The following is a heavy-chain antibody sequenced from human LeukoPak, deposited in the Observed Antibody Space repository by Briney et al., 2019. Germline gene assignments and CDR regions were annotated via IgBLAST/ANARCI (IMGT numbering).Heavy chain of an antibody. V-gene: IGHV3-7*01. J-gene: IGHJ3*02. D-gene: IGHD6-19*01. CDR1: GFTFSSHC. CDR3: ARVRIAVAVSAFDI. Sequence: GGSLRLSCEASGFTFSSHCMSWVRQAPGKGLEWVANIKQDGSEKYYVDSVKGRFTISRDNAKNSLYLQMSILRAADTAVYYCARVRIAVAVSAFDIWGHGTMVTVSS. CDR2: IKQDGSEK.